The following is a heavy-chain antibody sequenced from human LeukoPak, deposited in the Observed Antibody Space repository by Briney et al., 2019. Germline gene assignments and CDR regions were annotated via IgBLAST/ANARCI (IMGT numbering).Heavy chain of an antibody. CDR3: ARHDSGCSSTSCYVFFDY. J-gene: IGHJ4*02. Sequence: SETLSLTCTVSGGSISSYYWSWIRQPPGKGLEWIGYIYYSGSTNYNPSLKSRVTISVDTSKNQFSLKLSSVTAADTAVYYCARHDSGCSSTSCYVFFDYWGQGTLVTVSS. CDR2: IYYSGST. D-gene: IGHD2-2*01. V-gene: IGHV4-59*08. CDR1: GGSISSYY.